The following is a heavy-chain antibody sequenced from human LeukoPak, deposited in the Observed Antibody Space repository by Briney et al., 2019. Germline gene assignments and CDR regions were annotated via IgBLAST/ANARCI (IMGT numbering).Heavy chain of an antibody. D-gene: IGHD6-13*01. CDR2: ISGSGGST. J-gene: IGHJ5*02. CDR3: ARDWGAAERENWFDP. CDR1: GFSFSSYA. Sequence: GGSLRLSCAASGFSFSSYAMSWVRQAPGKGLEWVSAISGSGGSTYYADSVKGRFTISRDNSKNTLYLQMNSLRAEDTAVYYCARDWGAAERENWFDPWGQGTLVTVSS. V-gene: IGHV3-23*01.